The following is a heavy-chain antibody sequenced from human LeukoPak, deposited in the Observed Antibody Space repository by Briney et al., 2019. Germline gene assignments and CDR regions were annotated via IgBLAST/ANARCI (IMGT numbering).Heavy chain of an antibody. CDR1: GYSISSGYY. V-gene: IGHV4-38-2*02. J-gene: IGHJ4*02. Sequence: PSETLSLTCTVSGYSISSGYYWGWIRQPPGKGLEWIGATYHSGNTYYNPSLKSQVTISVDTSKNQFSLKLSSVTAADTAVYYCARRTVYCSSASCYTGGAIDYWGQGTLVTVSS. CDR2: TYHSGNT. CDR3: ARRTVYCSSASCYTGGAIDY. D-gene: IGHD2-2*02.